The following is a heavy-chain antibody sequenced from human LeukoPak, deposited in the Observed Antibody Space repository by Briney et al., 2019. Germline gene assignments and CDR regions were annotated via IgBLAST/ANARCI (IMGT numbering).Heavy chain of an antibody. CDR1: GFTFSTYT. CDR3: ARTNYYDSSGYFPPGC. J-gene: IGHJ4*02. CDR2: ISTTSTYI. V-gene: IGHV3-21*01. D-gene: IGHD3-22*01. Sequence: GGSLRLSCAASGFTFSTYTMNWVRQAPGKGLEWVSSISTTSTYIYYADSLKGRFTISGDNAKNSLYLQMNSLRAEDTAVYYCARTNYYDSSGYFPPGCWGQGTLVTVSS.